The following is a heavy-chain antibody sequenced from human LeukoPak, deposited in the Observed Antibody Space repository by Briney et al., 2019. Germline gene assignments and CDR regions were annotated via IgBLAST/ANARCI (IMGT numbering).Heavy chain of an antibody. V-gene: IGHV3-48*02. J-gene: IGHJ6*02. CDR1: GFTFSSYA. D-gene: IGHD1-1*01. CDR2: ISTSGSAI. Sequence: GGSLRLSCAASGFTFSSYAMTWVRQAPGKGLEWLSYISTSGSAIYSADSVKGRFTFSRDNAKNSLYLQMNSLRDDDTAVYYCARRVPFAYGMDVWGQGTTVTVSS. CDR3: ARRVPFAYGMDV.